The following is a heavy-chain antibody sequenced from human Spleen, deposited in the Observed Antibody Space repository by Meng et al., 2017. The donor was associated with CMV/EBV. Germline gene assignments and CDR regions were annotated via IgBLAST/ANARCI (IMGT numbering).Heavy chain of an antibody. Sequence: GSLRLSCTVSGGSISSFFWSWIRQPPGKGLEWIGSIFYSGTTNYNPSLKSRVTISVDMSKNQITLRLRSVTAADTAVYYCAKIFPSDYYKYDMDVWGQGTTVTVSS. D-gene: IGHD3-3*01. J-gene: IGHJ6*02. CDR2: IFYSGTT. CDR1: GGSISSFF. CDR3: AKIFPSDYYKYDMDV. V-gene: IGHV4-59*12.